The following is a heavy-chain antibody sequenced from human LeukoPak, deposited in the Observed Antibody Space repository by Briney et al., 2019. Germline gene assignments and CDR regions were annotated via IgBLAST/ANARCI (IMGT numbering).Heavy chain of an antibody. CDR2: IKQDGSEK. Sequence: PGGSLRLSCAASGFTFSSYWMSWVRRAPGKGLEWVASIKQDGSEKYYADSVKGRFTLSRDNSKNSLYLQMNSLRTEDTAFYYFAKGGYRYGSIDYWGQGTLVTVSS. CDR1: GFTFSSYW. J-gene: IGHJ4*02. D-gene: IGHD5-18*01. V-gene: IGHV3-7*05. CDR3: AKGGYRYGSIDY.